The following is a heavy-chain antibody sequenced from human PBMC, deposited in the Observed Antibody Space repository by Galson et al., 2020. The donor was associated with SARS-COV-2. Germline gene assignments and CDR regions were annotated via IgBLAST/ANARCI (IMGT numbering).Heavy chain of an antibody. V-gene: IGHV5-51*01. J-gene: IGHJ4*02. CDR1: GYSFTSYW. D-gene: IGHD3-22*01. CDR2: IYPGDSDT. Sequence: GESPKISCKGSGYSFTSYWIGWVRQMPGKGLEWMGIIYPGDSDTRYSPSFQGQVTISADKSISTAYLQWSSLKASDTAMYYCARSGAYYYDSSGYYGLPDYFDYWGQGTLVTVSS. CDR3: ARSGAYYYDSSGYYGLPDYFDY.